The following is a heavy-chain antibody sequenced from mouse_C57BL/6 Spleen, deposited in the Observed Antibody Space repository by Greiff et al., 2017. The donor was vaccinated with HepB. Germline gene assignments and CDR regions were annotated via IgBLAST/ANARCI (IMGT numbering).Heavy chain of an antibody. CDR3: ARWDYYGSSKGGFDY. Sequence: QVQLKQPGAELVKPGASVKLSCKASGYTFTSYWMHWVKQRPGQGLEWIGMIHPNSGSTNYNEKFKSKATLTVDKSSSTAYMQLSSLTSEDSAVYYCARWDYYGSSKGGFDYWGQGTTLTVSA. CDR1: GYTFTSYW. D-gene: IGHD1-1*01. V-gene: IGHV1-64*01. CDR2: IHPNSGST. J-gene: IGHJ2*01.